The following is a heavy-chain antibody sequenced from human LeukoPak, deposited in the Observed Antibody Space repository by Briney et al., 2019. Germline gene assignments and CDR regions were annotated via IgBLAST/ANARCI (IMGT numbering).Heavy chain of an antibody. J-gene: IGHJ4*02. Sequence: SETLSLTCAVSGYSISSGYYWGWIRQPPGKGLEWIGSIYHSGSTYYNPSLKSRVTISVDTSKNQFSLKLSSVTAADTAVYYCARSGDTATYDFDYWGQGTLVTVSS. CDR2: IYHSGST. CDR1: GYSISSGYY. V-gene: IGHV4-38-2*01. CDR3: ARSGDTATYDFDY. D-gene: IGHD5-18*01.